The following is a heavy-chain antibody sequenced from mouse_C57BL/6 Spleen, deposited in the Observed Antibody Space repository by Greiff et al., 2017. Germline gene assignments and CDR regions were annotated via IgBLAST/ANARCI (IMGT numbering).Heavy chain of an antibody. J-gene: IGHJ2*01. Sequence: VQLQQPGAELVKPGASVKLSCKASGYTFTSYWMPWVKQRPGRGLEWIGRIDPSSGGTKYNEKFKSKATLTVDKPSSTAYMQLSSLTSEDSAVYYCARPAWGSSSSFDYWGQGTTLTVSS. CDR2: IDPSSGGT. CDR3: ARPAWGSSSSFDY. CDR1: GYTFTSYW. D-gene: IGHD1-1*01. V-gene: IGHV1-72*01.